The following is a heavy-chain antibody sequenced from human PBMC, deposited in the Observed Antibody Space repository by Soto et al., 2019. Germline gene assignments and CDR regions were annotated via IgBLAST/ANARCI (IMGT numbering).Heavy chain of an antibody. J-gene: IGHJ6*02. Sequence: PGGSLRLSCAASGFTFSSYAMHWVRQAPGKGLEWVALISYDGSNKYYADSVKGRFTISRDNSKNTLYLQTNSLRAEDTAVYYCAREQLVYYYYGMDVWGQGTTVTVSS. CDR1: GFTFSSYA. D-gene: IGHD6-6*01. CDR2: ISYDGSNK. V-gene: IGHV3-30-3*01. CDR3: AREQLVYYYYGMDV.